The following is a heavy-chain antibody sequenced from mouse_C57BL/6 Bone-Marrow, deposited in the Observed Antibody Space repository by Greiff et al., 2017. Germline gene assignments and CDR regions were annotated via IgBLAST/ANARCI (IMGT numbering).Heavy chain of an antibody. CDR3: ARGGQAWFAY. CDR1: GYTFTSYG. Sequence: QVQLKESGAELARPGASVKLSCKASGYTFTSYGISWVKQRTGQGLEWIGEIYPRSGNTYYNEKFKGKATLTADKSSSTAYMELRSLTSEDSAVYFCARGGQAWFAYWGQGTLVTVSA. J-gene: IGHJ3*01. CDR2: IYPRSGNT. V-gene: IGHV1-81*01.